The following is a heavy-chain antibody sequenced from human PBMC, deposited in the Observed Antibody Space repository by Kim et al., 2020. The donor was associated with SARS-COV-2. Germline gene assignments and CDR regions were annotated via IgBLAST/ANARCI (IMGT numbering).Heavy chain of an antibody. Sequence: GGSLRLSCAASGFTFSSYGMHWVRQAPGKGLEWVAVISYDGSNKYYADSVKGRFTISRDNSKNTLYLQMNSLRAEDTAVYYCARDQGVWELLLGSDYWGQGTLVTVSS. CDR1: GFTFSSYG. CDR2: ISYDGSNK. CDR3: ARDQGVWELLLGSDY. V-gene: IGHV3-33*05. D-gene: IGHD1-26*01. J-gene: IGHJ4*02.